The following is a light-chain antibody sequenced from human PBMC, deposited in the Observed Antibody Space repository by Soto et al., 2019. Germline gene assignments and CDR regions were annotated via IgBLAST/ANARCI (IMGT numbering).Light chain of an antibody. Sequence: DIQMTQSPPSLSESVGDRVTITCSAGQDITIYLAWYQQKPGKVPKLLISAASTLQSGVPSRFSGSGSGTDFTLTISSLQPEDVATYYCQKYDGAPLTFGGGTKVEIK. V-gene: IGKV1-27*01. CDR1: QDITIY. J-gene: IGKJ4*01. CDR2: AAS. CDR3: QKYDGAPLT.